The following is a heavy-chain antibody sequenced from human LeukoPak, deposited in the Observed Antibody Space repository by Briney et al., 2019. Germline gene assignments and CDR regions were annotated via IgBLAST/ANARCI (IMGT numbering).Heavy chain of an antibody. CDR1: GGSLSRSNW. CDR2: IYQSGST. J-gene: IGHJ4*02. V-gene: IGHV4-4*02. CDR3: ARGDRQWSGNYFDY. Sequence: SGTLSLTCAVSGGSLSRSNWWSWVRQPPGKGLEWIGEIYQSGSTNYNPSLKSRVTILVDNSKNQFSLKVSSVTPEDTAVYYCARGDRQWSGNYFDYWGQGTLVTVSS. D-gene: IGHD3-10*01.